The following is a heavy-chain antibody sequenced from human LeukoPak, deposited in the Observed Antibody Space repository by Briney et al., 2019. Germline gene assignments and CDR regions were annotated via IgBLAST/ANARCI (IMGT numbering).Heavy chain of an antibody. D-gene: IGHD3-22*01. J-gene: IGHJ4*02. V-gene: IGHV1-18*01. CDR2: ISAYNGNT. CDR3: ARETRDRFTMIVVAADY. Sequence: ASVKVSCKASGGTFSSYAISWVRQAPGQGLEWMGWISAYNGNTNYAQKLQGRVTMTTDTSTSTAYMELRSLRSDDTAVYYCARETRDRFTMIVVAADYWGQGTLVTVSS. CDR1: GGTFSSYA.